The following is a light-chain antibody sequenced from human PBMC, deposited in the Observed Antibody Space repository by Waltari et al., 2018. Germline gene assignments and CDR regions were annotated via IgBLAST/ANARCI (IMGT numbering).Light chain of an antibody. CDR1: QSIDTY. J-gene: IGKJ4*01. Sequence: EIVLTQSPATLSLSPGERATLSCRASQSIDTYLAWYQHKPGQAPRLIIYDASNRATGIPARFTGSGSGTDFTLTISSLKPEDFAVYYCQQRSRWPTFGGGTKVEIK. CDR3: QQRSRWPT. V-gene: IGKV3-11*01. CDR2: DAS.